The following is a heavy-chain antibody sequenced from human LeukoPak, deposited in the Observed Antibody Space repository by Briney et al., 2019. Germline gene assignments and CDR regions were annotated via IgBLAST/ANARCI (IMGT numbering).Heavy chain of an antibody. CDR3: AIRGIAAAGKGEYFDY. CDR2: ISSSSSYI. D-gene: IGHD6-13*01. J-gene: IGHJ4*02. Sequence: GGSLRLSCAASGFTFSSYSMNWVRQAPGKGLEWVSSISSSSSYIYYADSVKGRFTISRDNAKNSLYLQMNSLRAEDTAVYYCAIRGIAAAGKGEYFDYWGQGTLVTVSS. V-gene: IGHV3-21*04. CDR1: GFTFSSYS.